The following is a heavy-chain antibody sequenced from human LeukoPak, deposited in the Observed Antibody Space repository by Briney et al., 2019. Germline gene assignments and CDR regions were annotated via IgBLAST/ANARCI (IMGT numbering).Heavy chain of an antibody. CDR3: AKIPSAVPGRGFDY. D-gene: IGHD6-19*01. CDR2: ISGSCGST. J-gene: IGHJ4*02. V-gene: IGHV3-23*01. CDR1: AFTFSSYG. Sequence: GGSLTLSCAASAFTFSSYGMSWVRQAPGKGLEWVSVISGSCGSTYYAGSVKGRFTISRDNSKSTLYLQMNSLRAEDTAVYYCAKIPSAVPGRGFDYWGQGTLVTVSS.